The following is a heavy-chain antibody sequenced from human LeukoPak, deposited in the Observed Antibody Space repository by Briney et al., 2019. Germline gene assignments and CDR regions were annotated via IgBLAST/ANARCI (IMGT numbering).Heavy chain of an antibody. J-gene: IGHJ4*02. V-gene: IGHV1-69*05. CDR3: ARDLSSSWYGGLFYY. CDR2: IIPIFGTA. D-gene: IGHD6-13*01. Sequence: ASVKVSCKASGGTFSSYAISWVRQAPGQGLEWMGRIIPIFGTANYAQKFQGRVTTTTEESTSTAYMELSSLRSDDTAVYYCARDLSSSWYGGLFYYWGQGTLVTVSS. CDR1: GGTFSSYA.